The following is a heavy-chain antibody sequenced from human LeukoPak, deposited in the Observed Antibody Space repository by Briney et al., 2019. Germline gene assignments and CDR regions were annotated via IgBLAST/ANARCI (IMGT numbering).Heavy chain of an antibody. D-gene: IGHD3-10*01. V-gene: IGHV3-21*01. J-gene: IGHJ3*02. CDR1: GFTFSSYS. Sequence: GGSLRLSCAASGFTFSSYSMNWVRQAPGKGLEWVSSISSSSSYMYYADSVKGRFTISRDNAKNSLYLQMNSLRAEDTAVYYCAREYGSGSYYNDDAFDIWGQGTMVTVSS. CDR3: AREYGSGSYYNDDAFDI. CDR2: ISSSSSYM.